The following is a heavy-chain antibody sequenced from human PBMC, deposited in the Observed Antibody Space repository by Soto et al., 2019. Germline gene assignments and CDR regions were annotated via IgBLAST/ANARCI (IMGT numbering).Heavy chain of an antibody. J-gene: IGHJ5*02. D-gene: IGHD1-26*01. Sequence: SVKVSCTASGDTFGRNAIHWVRQAPGQGLEWMGGIIPMFPTTNYAQKFKGRLTIYADKSTGTAYMEMTSLRSEDTAVYYCARDMHAGFTHYFDPWGQGTLVTVSS. V-gene: IGHV1-69*06. CDR1: GDTFGRNA. CDR2: IIPMFPTT. CDR3: ARDMHAGFTHYFDP.